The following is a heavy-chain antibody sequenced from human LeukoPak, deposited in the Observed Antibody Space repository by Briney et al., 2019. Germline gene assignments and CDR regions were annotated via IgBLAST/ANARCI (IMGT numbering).Heavy chain of an antibody. V-gene: IGHV3-23*01. Sequence: GGSLRLSCAASGFTFSIYAMSWVRQAPGKGLQWVSSITSRGESTWYVDSVKGRFTITRDNSENTLYLQMHSLRAEDTAVYYCATRITAAGFDYWGQGTLVTVSS. CDR2: ITSRGEST. CDR3: ATRITAAGFDY. D-gene: IGHD6-13*01. J-gene: IGHJ4*02. CDR1: GFTFSIYA.